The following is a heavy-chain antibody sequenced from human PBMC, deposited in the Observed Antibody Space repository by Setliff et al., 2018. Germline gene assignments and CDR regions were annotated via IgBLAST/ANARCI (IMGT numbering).Heavy chain of an antibody. Sequence: LRLSCTSSGFTFSTYWMSWVRQAPGKGLEWVANIKHDGSEKNYVDSVKGRFTISRDNAENSLYLQMNSLRAEDTAVYYCARDHIYRGGSWYDYFDSWGQGTLVTVS. CDR2: IKHDGSEK. V-gene: IGHV3-7*01. D-gene: IGHD2-15*01. CDR1: GFTFSTYW. CDR3: ARDHIYRGGSWYDYFDS. J-gene: IGHJ4*02.